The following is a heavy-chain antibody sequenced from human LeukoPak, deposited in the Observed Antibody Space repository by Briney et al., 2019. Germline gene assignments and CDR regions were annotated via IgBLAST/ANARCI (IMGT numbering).Heavy chain of an antibody. CDR2: IYPGGSDT. D-gene: IGHD5-12*01. CDR1: GYSFTSYW. Sequence: GESLKISCKGSGYSFTSYWIGWVRQMPGKGLEWMGIIYPGGSDTRYSPSFQGQVTISADRSISTAYLQWSSLKASDTAIYYCARRMVATEEFDYWGQGTLVTVSS. CDR3: ARRMVATEEFDY. V-gene: IGHV5-51*01. J-gene: IGHJ4*02.